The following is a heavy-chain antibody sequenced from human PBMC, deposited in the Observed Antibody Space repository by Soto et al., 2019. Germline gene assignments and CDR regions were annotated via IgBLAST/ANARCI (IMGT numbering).Heavy chain of an antibody. CDR1: GFTFSGSA. Sequence: EVQLVESGGGLVQPGGSLKLSCAASGFTFSGSAMHWVRQASGKGLEWVGRIRSKANSYATAYAASVKGRFTISRDDSKNTAYLQMNSLKTEDTAVYYCTRGNYDYIWGLEEYYYYYMDVWGKGTTVTVSS. CDR3: TRGNYDYIWGLEEYYYYYMDV. J-gene: IGHJ6*03. CDR2: IRSKANSYAT. D-gene: IGHD3-16*01. V-gene: IGHV3-73*01.